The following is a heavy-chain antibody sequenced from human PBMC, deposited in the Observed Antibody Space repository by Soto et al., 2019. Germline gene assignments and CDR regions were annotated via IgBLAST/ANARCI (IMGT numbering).Heavy chain of an antibody. CDR1: GGTFSSYA. CDR3: ARGCCRAGEFDY. Sequence: SVKVSCKASGGTFSSYAISWVRQAPGQGLEWMGGIIPIFGTANYAQKFQGRVTITADKSTSTAYMELSSLRSEDTAVYYCARGCCRAGEFDYWGQGTLVTVSS. J-gene: IGHJ4*02. D-gene: IGHD6-13*01. CDR2: IIPIFGTA. V-gene: IGHV1-69*06.